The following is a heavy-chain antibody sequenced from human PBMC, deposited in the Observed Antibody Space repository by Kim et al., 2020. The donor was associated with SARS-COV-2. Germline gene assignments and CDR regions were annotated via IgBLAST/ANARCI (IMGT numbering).Heavy chain of an antibody. CDR1: GFTFSSYA. CDR2: ITYDGSNK. V-gene: IGHV3-30*04. J-gene: IGHJ1*01. Sequence: GGSLRLSCAASGFTFSSYAMHWVRQAPGKGLEWVADITYDGSNKYYADSVKGRFTISRDNAKNTLYLQMNSQRAEDTAVYYCVRDVAAAAWGQGTLVTVSS. CDR3: VRDVAAAA. D-gene: IGHD6-13*01.